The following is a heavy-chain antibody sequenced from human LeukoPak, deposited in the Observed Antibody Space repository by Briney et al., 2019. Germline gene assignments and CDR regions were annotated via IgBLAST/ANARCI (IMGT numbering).Heavy chain of an antibody. D-gene: IGHD3-10*01. J-gene: IGHJ4*02. CDR2: INTDGSHT. Sequence: SGGSLRLSCAASGFTFNNYWMHWVRQAPGKGLVWVSRINTDGSHTNYADSVKGRFTFSRDNAKNTLYLQMNSLRAEDTAVYYCAKGQYLLGTNWGQGTLVTVSS. CDR3: AKGQYLLGTN. V-gene: IGHV3-74*01. CDR1: GFTFNNYW.